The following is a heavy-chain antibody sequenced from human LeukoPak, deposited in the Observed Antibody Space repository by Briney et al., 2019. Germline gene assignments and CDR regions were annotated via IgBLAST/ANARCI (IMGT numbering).Heavy chain of an antibody. V-gene: IGHV1-2*02. J-gene: IGHJ4*02. CDR2: INPNSGGT. CDR3: ARVDCSSTSCYSTLDY. Sequence: ASVMVSCKASGYTFTGYYMHWVRQAPGQGLEWMGWINPNSGGTNYAQKFQGRVTMTRDTSISTAYMELSRLRSDDTAVYYCARVDCSSTSCYSTLDYWGQGTLVTVSS. D-gene: IGHD2-2*02. CDR1: GYTFTGYY.